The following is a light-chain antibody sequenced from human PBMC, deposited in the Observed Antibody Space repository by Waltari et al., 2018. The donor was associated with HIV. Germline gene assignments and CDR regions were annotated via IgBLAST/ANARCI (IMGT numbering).Light chain of an antibody. CDR2: LTS. J-gene: IGKJ4*01. Sequence: IVTTQSPRPLSVSRTAAAPSSSTSSQSLLHSNGYDYLDWYVQKPGQSPHLLIYLTSNRASRVAERFSGSGSGTNFTLKITRVEAEDVGVYYCMQALQTLTFVGGTKVEI. CDR3: MQALQTLT. V-gene: IGKV2-28*01. CDR1: QSLLHSNGYDY.